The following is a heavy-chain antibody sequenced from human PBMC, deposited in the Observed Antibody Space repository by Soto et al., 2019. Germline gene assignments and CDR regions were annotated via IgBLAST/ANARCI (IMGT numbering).Heavy chain of an antibody. CDR1: RYTFTNFY. V-gene: IGHV1-46*01. Sequence: ASEKVSCKASRYTFTNFYIHWLRQAPGQGLEWMGIIIPSCGRTTYPQKFQGRVTMTRDTSTSTVHMELITLRSEDTAVYYCARSQVGRPLDAWGPGTTVTVSS. J-gene: IGHJ6*02. D-gene: IGHD1-26*01. CDR3: ARSQVGRPLDA. CDR2: IIPSCGRT.